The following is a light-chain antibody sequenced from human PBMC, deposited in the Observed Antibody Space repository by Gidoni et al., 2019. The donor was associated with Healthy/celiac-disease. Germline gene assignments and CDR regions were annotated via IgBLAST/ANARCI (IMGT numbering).Light chain of an antibody. CDR2: VNS. J-gene: IGLJ1*01. CDR1: SSTIGAGYD. V-gene: IGLV1-40*01. CDR3: QSYDSSLSGSKV. Sequence: QSVLTQPPSVSGAPGQRVTISCTGSSSTIGAGYDVHWYPQLPGTAPKLLIYVNSNRPSGVPDRFSGSKSGTSASLAITGLQAEDEADDYCQSYDSSLSGSKVFGTGTKVTVL.